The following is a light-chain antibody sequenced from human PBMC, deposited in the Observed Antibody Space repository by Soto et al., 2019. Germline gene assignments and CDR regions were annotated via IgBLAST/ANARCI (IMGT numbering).Light chain of an antibody. CDR1: QSLLHSDGYNY. V-gene: IGKV2-28*01. J-gene: IGKJ4*01. CDR3: MQTLQTPLT. Sequence: DIVMTQSPLSLPVTPGEPASISCRSSQSLLHSDGYNYLDWYLQKPVQSPQLLLYVGSNRASGVPDRFSGSGSGTDFTLRISRVEAEDVGVYYCMQTLQTPLTFGGGTKVEIK. CDR2: VGS.